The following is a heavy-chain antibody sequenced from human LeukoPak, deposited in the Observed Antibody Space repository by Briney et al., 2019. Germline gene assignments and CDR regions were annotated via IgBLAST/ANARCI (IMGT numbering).Heavy chain of an antibody. CDR3: AREKASASGATDYDY. CDR1: GFTFSSNW. D-gene: IGHD1-26*01. V-gene: IGHV3-7*01. J-gene: IGHJ4*02. Sequence: GGSLRLSCAASGFTFSSNWMTWVRQAPGKGLEWVANINTDGSQRDCVDSLKGRFTISRDNAKNSLVLQMNSLRADDTAVYYCAREKASASGATDYDYWGQGTLVTVSS. CDR2: INTDGSQR.